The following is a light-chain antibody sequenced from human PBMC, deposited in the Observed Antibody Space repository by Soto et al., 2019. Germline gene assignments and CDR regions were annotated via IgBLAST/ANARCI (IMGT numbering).Light chain of an antibody. V-gene: IGLV2-14*03. CDR2: DVN. J-gene: IGLJ2*01. CDR3: SSWTTSTTMI. Sequence: QSALTQPASVSGSPGQSITISCTGTSSDIGAYNYVSWYQQHPGKAPKLMIYDVNIRPSGVSNRFSGSKSGNTASLTISGLQAEDEADYYCSSWTTSTTMIFGGGTQVTAL. CDR1: SSDIGAYNY.